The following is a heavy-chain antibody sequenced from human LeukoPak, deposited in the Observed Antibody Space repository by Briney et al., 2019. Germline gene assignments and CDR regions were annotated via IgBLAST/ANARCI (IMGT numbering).Heavy chain of an antibody. CDR1: GVTFSSYS. D-gene: IGHD4-23*01. J-gene: IGHJ4*02. V-gene: IGHV3-48*02. Sequence: GGSLRLSCAASGVTFSSYSMNWGRQAPGTGLERVSYSSSSNSTIYYADPVKGRLTISSENAKNSLYLQMNSLRDDDKAVYYCARAAGTTVVTPFTYWGQGTLVTVSS. CDR2: SSSSNSTI. CDR3: ARAAGTTVVTPFTY.